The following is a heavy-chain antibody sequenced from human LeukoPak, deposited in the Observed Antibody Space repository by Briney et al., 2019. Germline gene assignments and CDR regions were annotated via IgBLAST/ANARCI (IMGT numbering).Heavy chain of an antibody. J-gene: IGHJ2*01. V-gene: IGHV3-7*01. CDR1: GFTFSSYW. CDR3: ARLFAYYWYFDL. D-gene: IGHD3-16*01. CDR2: IKQDGSEI. Sequence: GGSLRLSCAASGFTFSSYWINWVRQAPEKGLEWVADIKQDGSEIYYVDSVKGRFTISRDNAKNSLYLQMNSLRAEDTAVYYCARLFAYYWYFDLWGRGTLVTVSS.